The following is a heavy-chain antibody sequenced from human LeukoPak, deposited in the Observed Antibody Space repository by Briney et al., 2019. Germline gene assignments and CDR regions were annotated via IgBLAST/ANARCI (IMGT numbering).Heavy chain of an antibody. CDR1: GYSISSGYY. CDR2: IYHSGST. J-gene: IGHJ4*02. CDR3: ARGSGITGTTGY. Sequence: SETLSLTCTVSGYSISSGYYWGWIRQPPGKGLEWIGSIYHSGSTYYNPSLKSRVTISVDASKNQFSLKLSSVTAADTAVYHCARGSGITGTTGYWGQGTLVTVSS. V-gene: IGHV4-38-2*02. D-gene: IGHD1-20*01.